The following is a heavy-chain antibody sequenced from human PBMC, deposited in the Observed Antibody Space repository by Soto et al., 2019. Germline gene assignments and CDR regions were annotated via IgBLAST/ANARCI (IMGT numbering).Heavy chain of an antibody. CDR1: GYNFVSSE. CDR3: AKKHSGSSLAY. D-gene: IGHD6-6*01. Sequence: ASVKVSCKTSGYNFVSSEISWVRQAPGQGLELMGWMNPHTGETDATRKFQGRLTMTRNTSINTAYLELSSLTSEDTAVYYCAKKHSGSSLAYWGQGSLVTVSS. V-gene: IGHV1-8*02. CDR2: MNPHTGET. J-gene: IGHJ4*02.